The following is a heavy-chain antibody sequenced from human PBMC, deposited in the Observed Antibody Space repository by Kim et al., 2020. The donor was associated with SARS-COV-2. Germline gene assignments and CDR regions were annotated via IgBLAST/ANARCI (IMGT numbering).Heavy chain of an antibody. CDR3: ARDRGYEYYFDY. Sequence: DSVKGRFTISRDNAKNSLYLQMNSLRAEDTAVYYCARDRGYEYYFDYWGQGTLVTVSS. D-gene: IGHD5-12*01. J-gene: IGHJ4*02. V-gene: IGHV3-21*01.